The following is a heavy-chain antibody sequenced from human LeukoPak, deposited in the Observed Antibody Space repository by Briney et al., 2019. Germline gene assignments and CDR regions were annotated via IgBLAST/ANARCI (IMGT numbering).Heavy chain of an antibody. J-gene: IGHJ3*02. V-gene: IGHV5-51*01. Sequence: GESLQISFKGSGYSFTSYWIGWVRPMPGKGLEWMGIIYPGDSDTKFSPSFQGQVTISADKSISTAYLQWSSLKASDTAMYYCASFTGDPDAFDIWGQGTMVTVSS. CDR1: GYSFTSYW. CDR2: IYPGDSDT. D-gene: IGHD4-17*01. CDR3: ASFTGDPDAFDI.